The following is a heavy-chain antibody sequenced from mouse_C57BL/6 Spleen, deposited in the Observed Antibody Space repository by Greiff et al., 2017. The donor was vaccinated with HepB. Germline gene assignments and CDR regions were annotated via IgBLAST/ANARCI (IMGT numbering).Heavy chain of an antibody. CDR3: ARGDYGNVYYFDY. Sequence: QVQLQQPGAELVKPGASVKLSCKASGYTFTSYWMQWVKQRPGQGLEWIGEIDPSASYTNYNQKFKGKATLTVDTSSSTAYMQLSSLTSEDSAVYYCARGDYGNVYYFDYWGQGTTLTVSS. CDR2: IDPSASYT. J-gene: IGHJ2*01. D-gene: IGHD2-1*01. CDR1: GYTFTSYW. V-gene: IGHV1-50*01.